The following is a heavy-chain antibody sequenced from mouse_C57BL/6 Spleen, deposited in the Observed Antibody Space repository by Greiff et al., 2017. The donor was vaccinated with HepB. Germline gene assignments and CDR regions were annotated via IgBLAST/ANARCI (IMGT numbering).Heavy chain of an antibody. CDR2: IHPNSGST. Sequence: QVQLKQSGAELVKPGASVKLSCKASGYTFTSYWMHWVKQRPGQGLEWIGMIHPNSGSTNYNEKFKSKATLTVDKSSSTAYMQLSSLTSEDSAVYYCARLGDYDGTGLDYWGQGTTLTVSS. CDR3: ARLGDYDGTGLDY. V-gene: IGHV1-64*01. D-gene: IGHD2-4*01. J-gene: IGHJ2*01. CDR1: GYTFTSYW.